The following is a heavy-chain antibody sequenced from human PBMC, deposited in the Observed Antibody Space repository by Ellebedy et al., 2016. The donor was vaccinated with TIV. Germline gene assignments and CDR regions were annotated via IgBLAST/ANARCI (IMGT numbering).Heavy chain of an antibody. CDR3: ARERQYPPVFDY. D-gene: IGHD2-2*01. CDR2: IYYSGST. CDR1: GGSISSGDYY. V-gene: IGHV4-30-4*01. J-gene: IGHJ4*02. Sequence: SETLSLXCTVSGGSISSGDYYWSWIRQPPGKGLEWIGYIYYSGSTYYNPSLKSRVTISVDTSKNQFSLKLSSVTAADTAVYYCARERQYPPVFDYWGQGTLVTVSS.